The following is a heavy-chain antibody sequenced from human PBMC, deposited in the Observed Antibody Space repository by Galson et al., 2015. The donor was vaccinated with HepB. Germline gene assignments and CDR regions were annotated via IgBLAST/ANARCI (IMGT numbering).Heavy chain of an antibody. CDR2: IYPGDSDT. D-gene: IGHD3-22*01. CDR1: GYSFTSYW. Sequence: QSGAEVKKPGESLKISCKGSGYSFTSYWIGWVRQMPGKGLEWMGIIYPGDSDTRYSPSFQGQVTISADKSISTAYLQWSSLKASDTAMYYCARNHYDSSGYPNAFDIWGQGTMVTVSS. J-gene: IGHJ3*02. V-gene: IGHV5-51*03. CDR3: ARNHYDSSGYPNAFDI.